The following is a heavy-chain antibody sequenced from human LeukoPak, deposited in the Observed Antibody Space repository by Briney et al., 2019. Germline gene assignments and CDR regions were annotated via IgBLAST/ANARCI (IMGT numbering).Heavy chain of an antibody. CDR1: GGSINNYY. Sequence: PSETLSLTCTVSGGSINNYYWSWIRQPAGKGLEWIGRIYSSGITNYNPSLKSRVTMSVDTSKNQFSLKLSSVTAADTAMYYCVRVAAAGNWFDPWGQGTLVTVSS. CDR3: VRVAAAGNWFDP. V-gene: IGHV4-4*07. D-gene: IGHD6-13*01. CDR2: IYSSGIT. J-gene: IGHJ5*02.